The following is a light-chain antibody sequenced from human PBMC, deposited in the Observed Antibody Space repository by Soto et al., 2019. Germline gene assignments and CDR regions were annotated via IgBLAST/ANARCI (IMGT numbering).Light chain of an antibody. V-gene: IGKV3-20*01. CDR1: QSVGSTY. Sequence: EIVLTQSPGTLSLSPGERATLSCRASQSVGSTYLAWYQHKPGQAPRLLIYGASSRATGIPDRFSGSGSGTDFPLTISRLEPEDFAAYYCQQYGSSPTTFGQGSKLEI. J-gene: IGKJ2*01. CDR3: QQYGSSPTT. CDR2: GAS.